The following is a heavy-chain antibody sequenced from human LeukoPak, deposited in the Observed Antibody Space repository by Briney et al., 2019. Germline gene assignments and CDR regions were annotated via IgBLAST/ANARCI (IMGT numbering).Heavy chain of an antibody. J-gene: IGHJ4*02. D-gene: IGHD5-18*01. V-gene: IGHV4-59*01. CDR2: IYYSGST. CDR1: GGSISSYY. CDR3: ASGYNYGSLDY. Sequence: SETLSLTCTVSGGSISSYYWSWIRQPPGKGLEWIGYIYYSGSTNYNPSLKSRVTISVDTSKNQFSLKLSSVTAADTAVYYCASGYNYGSLDYWGQGTLVTVSS.